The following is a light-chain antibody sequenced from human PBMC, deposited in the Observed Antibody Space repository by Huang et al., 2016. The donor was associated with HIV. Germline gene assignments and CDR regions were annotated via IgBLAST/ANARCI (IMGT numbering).Light chain of an antibody. Sequence: IQLTQSPSSLSASVGDRVTITCRASQGISSCLAWYQQKPGQAPKLLMYAASTLHSGVPLRFSGSGSGTDFTLTISSLQPEDFATYYCQQFNKYPLTFGGGTKVEIK. V-gene: IGKV1-9*01. CDR3: QQFNKYPLT. CDR1: QGISSC. CDR2: AAS. J-gene: IGKJ4*01.